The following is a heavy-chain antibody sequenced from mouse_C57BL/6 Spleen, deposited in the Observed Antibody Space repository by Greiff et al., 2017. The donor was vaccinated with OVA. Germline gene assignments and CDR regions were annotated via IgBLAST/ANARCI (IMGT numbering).Heavy chain of an antibody. D-gene: IGHD1-1*01. CDR2: IYPGDGDT. Sequence: QVQLQQSGPELVKPGASVKISCKASGYAFSSSWMNWVKQRPGKGLEWIGRIYPGDGDTNYNGKFKGKATLTADKSSSTAYMQLSSLTSEDSAVYFCARRDYGNWGQGTTLTVSS. J-gene: IGHJ2*01. V-gene: IGHV1-82*01. CDR3: ARRDYGN. CDR1: GYAFSSSW.